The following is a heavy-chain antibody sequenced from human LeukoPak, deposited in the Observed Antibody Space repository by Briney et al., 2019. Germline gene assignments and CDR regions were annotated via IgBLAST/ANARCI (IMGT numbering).Heavy chain of an antibody. CDR3: ARSPYNWFDP. Sequence: SETLSLTCTASGGSISSYYWSWIRQPPGKGLEWIGYIYYSGSTNYNPSLKSRVTISVDTSKNQFSLKLSSVTAADTAVYYCARSPYNWFDPWGQGTLVTVSS. J-gene: IGHJ5*02. CDR1: GGSISSYY. CDR2: IYYSGST. V-gene: IGHV4-59*01.